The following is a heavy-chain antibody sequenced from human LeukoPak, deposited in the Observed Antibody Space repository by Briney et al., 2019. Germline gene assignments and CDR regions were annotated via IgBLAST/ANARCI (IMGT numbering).Heavy chain of an antibody. Sequence: PGRSLRLSCAASGFTFSSYGMHWVRQAPGKGLEWVAFIRYDGSNKYYADSVKGRFTISRDNSKNTLYLQMNSLRAEDTAVYYCAKGRSLSYSSSLSDFDYWGQGTLVTVSS. CDR1: GFTFSSYG. V-gene: IGHV3-30*02. D-gene: IGHD6-13*01. CDR2: IRYDGSNK. J-gene: IGHJ4*02. CDR3: AKGRSLSYSSSLSDFDY.